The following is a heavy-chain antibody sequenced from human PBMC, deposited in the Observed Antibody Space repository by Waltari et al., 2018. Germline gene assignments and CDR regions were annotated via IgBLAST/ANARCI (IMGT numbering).Heavy chain of an antibody. CDR3: AGRGAKMFSI. CDR1: GFSLSSGSYY. D-gene: IGHD3-3*02. J-gene: IGHJ4*02. CDR2: ISHSGDT. Sequence: QVQLQESGPGLVQPSQTLSLTCSVSGFSLSSGSYYWSWFRQHPGKGLEWIGYISHSGDTDYSPSLRSRLTLSVDTSKNQFSLKLNSVTAADTGVYFCAGRGAKMFSIWGRGTLVTVSS. V-gene: IGHV4-31*02.